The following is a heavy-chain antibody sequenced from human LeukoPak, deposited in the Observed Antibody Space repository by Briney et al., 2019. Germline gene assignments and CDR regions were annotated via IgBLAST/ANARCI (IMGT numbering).Heavy chain of an antibody. CDR2: INPNSGGT. CDR3: ARGGLLRYFDWLFADWFDP. D-gene: IGHD3-9*01. Sequence: GASVKVSCKASGYTFTGYYMHWVRQAPGQGLEWMGWINPNSGGTNYAQKFQGRVTMTRDTSISTAYMELSRLRSDDTAVYCCARGGLLRYFDWLFADWFDPWGQGTLVTVSS. V-gene: IGHV1-2*02. CDR1: GYTFTGYY. J-gene: IGHJ5*02.